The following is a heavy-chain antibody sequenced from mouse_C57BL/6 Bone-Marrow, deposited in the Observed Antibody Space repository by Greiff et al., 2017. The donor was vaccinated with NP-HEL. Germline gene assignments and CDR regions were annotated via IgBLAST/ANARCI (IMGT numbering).Heavy chain of an antibody. D-gene: IGHD1-1*01. CDR1: GFTFSDYG. Sequence: EVKVVESGGGLVQPGGSLKLSCAASGFTFSDYGMAWVRQAPRKGPEWVAFISNLAYSIYYADTVTGRFTISRENAKNTLYLEMSSLRSEDTAMYYCARRGSIYYGSSLWYFDVWGTGTTVTVSS. V-gene: IGHV5-15*01. CDR3: ARRGSIYYGSSLWYFDV. J-gene: IGHJ1*03. CDR2: ISNLAYSI.